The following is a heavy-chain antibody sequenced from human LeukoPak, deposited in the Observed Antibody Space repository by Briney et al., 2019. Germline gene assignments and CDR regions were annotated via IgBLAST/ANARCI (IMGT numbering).Heavy chain of an antibody. J-gene: IGHJ4*02. V-gene: IGHV4-34*01. CDR2: INHSGST. CDR3: ARGSWFGYNYGYWY. Sequence: SETLSLTCAVYGGSFSGYYWSWIRQPPGKGLEWIGEINHSGSTNYNPSLKSRVTISVDTSKNQFSLKLSSVTAADTAVYYCARGSWFGYNYGYWYWGQGTLVTVSS. D-gene: IGHD5-18*01. CDR1: GGSFSGYY.